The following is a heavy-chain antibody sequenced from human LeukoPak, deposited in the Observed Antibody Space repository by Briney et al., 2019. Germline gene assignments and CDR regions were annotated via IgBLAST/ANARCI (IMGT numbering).Heavy chain of an antibody. CDR3: ARDTYCGGDCYPYYYYMDV. J-gene: IGHJ6*03. V-gene: IGHV3-53*01. D-gene: IGHD2-21*01. CDR1: GFTVSSNY. Sequence: PGGSLRLSCAASGFTVSSNYMSWVRQAPGKGLEWVSVIYSGGSTYYADSVKGRFTISRDNSKNPLYLQMNSLRAEDTAVYYCARDTYCGGDCYPYYYYMDVWGKGTTVTVSS. CDR2: IYSGGST.